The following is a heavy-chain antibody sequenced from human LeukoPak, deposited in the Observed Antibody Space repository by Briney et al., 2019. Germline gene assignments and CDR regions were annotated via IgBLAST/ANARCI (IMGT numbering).Heavy chain of an antibody. D-gene: IGHD2-2*01. CDR3: AKGGFCSSASCWNY. CDR1: GFTFSSYA. CDR2: ISGSGGST. V-gene: IGHV3-23*01. Sequence: GGSLRLSCAASGFTFSSYAMSWVRQAPGKGLDWVSAISGSGGSTYYADSVKGRFTISRDNSKNTLYLQTHSLRAEDTAVYYCAKGGFCSSASCWNYWGQGTLVTVSS. J-gene: IGHJ4*02.